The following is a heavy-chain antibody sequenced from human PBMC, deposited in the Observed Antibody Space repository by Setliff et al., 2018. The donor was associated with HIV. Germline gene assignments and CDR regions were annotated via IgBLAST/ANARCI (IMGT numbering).Heavy chain of an antibody. D-gene: IGHD2-21*01. CDR3: GRGPRIVGASWAVIDY. CDR1: GGSFSAYY. J-gene: IGHJ4*02. V-gene: IGHV4-34*01. Sequence: SETLSLTCAVYGGSFSAYYWSWIRQSPGKGLEWIGEINHSDATYSDTIKYNSSLKSRVALSIDTSKSQISLNLTSLTTADTAVYYCGRGPRIVGASWAVIDYWGRGKPVTVSS. CDR2: INHSDATYSDTI.